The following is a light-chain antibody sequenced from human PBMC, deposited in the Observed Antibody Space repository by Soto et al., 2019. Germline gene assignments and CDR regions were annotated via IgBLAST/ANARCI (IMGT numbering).Light chain of an antibody. CDR3: QQYDNRPLT. V-gene: IGKV1-33*01. J-gene: IGKJ4*01. CDR1: QDISNY. CDR2: DAS. Sequence: DIQMTQSPSSLSASVGDRVTITCQASQDISNYLNWYQQKPGKAPKLLIYDASNLETGVPSRFSGSGSVTDFTFTISSLQPEDIATYYWQQYDNRPLTFGGGTKVEIK.